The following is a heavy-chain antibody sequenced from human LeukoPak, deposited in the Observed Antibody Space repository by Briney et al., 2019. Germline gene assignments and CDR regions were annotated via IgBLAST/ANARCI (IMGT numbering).Heavy chain of an antibody. V-gene: IGHV3-15*01. CDR2: IKSKTDGGTT. J-gene: IGHJ4*02. D-gene: IGHD3-10*01. CDR3: TTKRYGSGDYYFDY. Sequence: GGSLRLSCAASGFTFTNAWMSWVRQAPAKGMEWVGRIKSKTDGGTTDYAAPVKGRFTISRDDSKNTLYLQMNSLKTEDTAVYYCTTKRYGSGDYYFDYWGQGTLVTVSS. CDR1: GFTFTNAW.